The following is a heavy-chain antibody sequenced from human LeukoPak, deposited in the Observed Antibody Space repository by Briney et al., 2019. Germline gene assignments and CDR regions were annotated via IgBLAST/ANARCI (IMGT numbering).Heavy chain of an antibody. CDR3: ARGLPKYYYDRSRGSERLDY. D-gene: IGHD3-22*01. CDR1: GGSFSGYY. CDR2: KNHSGST. Sequence: AVTLSLTCAVYGGSFSGYYWSWIRQPPGKGLEWIGEKNHSGSTNHSPSLKSRVTISVDTSKNQFSLKLSSVTAADTAVYYCARGLPKYYYDRSRGSERLDYWGQGTLVTVPS. V-gene: IGHV4-34*01. J-gene: IGHJ4*02.